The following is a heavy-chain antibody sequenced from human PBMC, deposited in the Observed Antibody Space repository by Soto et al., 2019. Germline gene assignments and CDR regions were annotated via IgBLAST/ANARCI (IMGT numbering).Heavy chain of an antibody. D-gene: IGHD3-10*01. Sequence: LRLSCAASGFTFSSYPIHWVRQAPGKGLEWVGSISYDGTSEDFADSLRGRFTLSRDNSKNMLWLQMNSLRSEDTAVYYCLRDYSGWFDFWGQGTLVTVSS. V-gene: IGHV3-30-3*01. CDR3: LRDYSGWFDF. J-gene: IGHJ5*01. CDR1: GFTFSSYP. CDR2: ISYDGTSE.